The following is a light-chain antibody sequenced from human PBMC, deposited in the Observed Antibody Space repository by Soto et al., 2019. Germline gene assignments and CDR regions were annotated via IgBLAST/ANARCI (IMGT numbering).Light chain of an antibody. CDR2: AAS. CDR1: KDIKNY. V-gene: IGKV1-33*01. J-gene: IGKJ1*01. CDR3: LHYDDLPWA. Sequence: DIQMTQSPSSLSASVGDRVTITCQASKDIKNYLNWYQQKPGKAPKLLIYAASILETGVPSRFSGSGSGTDFTFTISSLQPEDIATYYCLHYDDLPWAFGQGTKVAIK.